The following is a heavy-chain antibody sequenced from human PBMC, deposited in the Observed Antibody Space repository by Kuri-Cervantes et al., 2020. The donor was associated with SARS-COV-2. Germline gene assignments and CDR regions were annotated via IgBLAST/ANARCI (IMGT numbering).Heavy chain of an antibody. CDR3: ERTLGEDIVVVPAATIDY. CDR2: ISYDGSNK. CDR1: GFTFSSYA. J-gene: IGHJ4*02. D-gene: IGHD2-2*01. V-gene: IGHV3-30-3*01. Sequence: GGSLRLSCAASGFTFSSYAMHWVRQAPGKGLEWVAVISYDGSNKYYADSVKGRFTISRDNSENTLYLQMNSLRAEDTAVYYCERTLGEDIVVVPAATIDYWGQGTLVTVSS.